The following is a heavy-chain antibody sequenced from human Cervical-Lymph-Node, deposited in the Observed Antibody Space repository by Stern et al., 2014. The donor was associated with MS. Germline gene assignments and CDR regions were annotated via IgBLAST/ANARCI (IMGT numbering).Heavy chain of an antibody. J-gene: IGHJ4*02. CDR3: ARALAARMGVVY. V-gene: IGHV1-2*02. Sequence: VQLVQSGAEVKKPGASVKVSCKASGYTFTDYYMHWVRQAPGQGLEWMGWINPNSGGTNYAKKVKGRVTMTRATAIRKGFMELSRLRSDDTAVYYCARALAARMGVVYWGQGTLVTVSS. CDR1: GYTFTDYY. D-gene: IGHD6-6*01. CDR2: INPNSGGT.